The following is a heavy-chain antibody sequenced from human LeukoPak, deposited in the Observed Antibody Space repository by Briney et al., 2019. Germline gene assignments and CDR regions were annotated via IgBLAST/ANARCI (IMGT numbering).Heavy chain of an antibody. V-gene: IGHV4-59*01. CDR3: AREVRSGGRFDP. CDR1: GGSISSYS. D-gene: IGHD2-15*01. CDR2: IYYSGST. J-gene: IGHJ5*02. Sequence: SETLSLTCTVSGGSISSYSWNWIRQPPGKGLEWIGYIYYSGSTNYNPSLKSRVTISVDTSKNQFSLKLSSVTAADTAVYYCAREVRSGGRFDPWGQGTLVTVSS.